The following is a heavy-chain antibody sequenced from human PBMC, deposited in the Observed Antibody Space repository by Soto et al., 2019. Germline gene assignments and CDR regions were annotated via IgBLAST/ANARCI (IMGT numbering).Heavy chain of an antibody. CDR1: GGTFSSYT. J-gene: IGHJ4*02. CDR3: AGAYGSGSYYRDY. Sequence: QVQLVQSGAEVKKPGSSVKVSCKASGGTFSSYTISWVRQAPGQGLEWMGRIIPILGIANYAQKFQGRVTITADKSTSKAYVELSSLRSEDTAVYYCAGAYGSGSYYRDYWGQGTMVTVSS. CDR2: IIPILGIA. V-gene: IGHV1-69*02. D-gene: IGHD3-10*01.